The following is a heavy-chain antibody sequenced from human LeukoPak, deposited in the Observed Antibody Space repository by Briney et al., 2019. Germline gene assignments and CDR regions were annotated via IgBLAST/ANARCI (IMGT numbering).Heavy chain of an antibody. D-gene: IGHD3-22*01. CDR3: AKGVRWLPDY. CDR1: GFTFSSYA. Sequence: PGGSLRLSCADSGFTFSSYAMSWVRQAPRKGLEWVSGISGSGVTTYYADSVKGRFTISRDNSKNTLYLQMNSLRAEDTAVYYCAKGVRWLPDYWGQGTLVTVSS. CDR2: ISGSGVTT. J-gene: IGHJ4*02. V-gene: IGHV3-23*01.